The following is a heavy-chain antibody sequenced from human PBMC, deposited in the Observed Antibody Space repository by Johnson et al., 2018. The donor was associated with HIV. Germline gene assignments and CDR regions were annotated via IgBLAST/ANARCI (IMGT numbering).Heavy chain of an antibody. V-gene: IGHV3-74*01. CDR3: AREPDDYGGRDAFDI. CDR1: GFTFSSYW. D-gene: IGHD4-23*01. CDR2: INSDGSST. Sequence: VQLVESGGGLVQPGGSLRLSCAASGFTFSSYWMHWVRQAPGKGLVWVSRINSDGSSTSYADSVKGRFTISRDNSQNTLYLQMNSLRAEDTAVYYCAREPDDYGGRDAFDIWGQGTMVTVAS. J-gene: IGHJ3*02.